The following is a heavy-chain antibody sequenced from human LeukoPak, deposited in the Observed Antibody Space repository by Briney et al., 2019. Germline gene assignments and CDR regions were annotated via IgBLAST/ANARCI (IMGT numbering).Heavy chain of an antibody. Sequence: AASVMVSCKASGYSFTAYYMHWVRQAPGEGLEWMGWINPQSGGTHYAQKFQGRVTMTRDTSITTAYMELSRLTSDDTALYYCARDLHPLVGYGDYEGWLDPWGQGTLVTVSS. J-gene: IGHJ5*02. CDR3: ARDLHPLVGYGDYEGWLDP. D-gene: IGHD4-17*01. CDR1: GYSFTAYY. V-gene: IGHV1-2*02. CDR2: INPQSGGT.